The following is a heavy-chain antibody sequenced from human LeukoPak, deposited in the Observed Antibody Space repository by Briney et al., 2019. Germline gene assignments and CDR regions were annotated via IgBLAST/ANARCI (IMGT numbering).Heavy chain of an antibody. CDR1: GGSFSGYY. V-gene: IGHV4-34*01. J-gene: IGHJ5*02. CDR3: AGVLTLNRYSSGWYRSNWFDP. D-gene: IGHD6-19*01. CDR2: INHSGST. Sequence: SETLSLTCAVYGGSFSGYYWSWIRQPPGKGLEWVGEINHSGSTNYNPSLKSRVTISVDTSKNQFSLKLSSVTAADTAVYYCAGVLTLNRYSSGWYRSNWFDPWGEGTLVTVSS.